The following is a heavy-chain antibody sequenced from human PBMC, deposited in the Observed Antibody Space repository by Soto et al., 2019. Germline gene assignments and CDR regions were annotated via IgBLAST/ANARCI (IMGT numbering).Heavy chain of an antibody. CDR2: ISGSGGST. J-gene: IGHJ3*02. CDR3: AKDRSRYYDSSGGDAFDI. CDR1: GFTFSSYA. D-gene: IGHD3-22*01. V-gene: IGHV3-23*01. Sequence: PGGSLRLSCAASGFTFSSYAISWVRQAPGKGLEWVSAISGSGGSTYYADSVKGRFTISRDNSKNTLYLQMNSLRAEDTAVYYCAKDRSRYYDSSGGDAFDIWGQGTMVTVSS.